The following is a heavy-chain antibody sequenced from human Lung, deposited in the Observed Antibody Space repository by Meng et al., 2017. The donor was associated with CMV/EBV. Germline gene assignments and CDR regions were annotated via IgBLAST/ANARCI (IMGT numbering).Heavy chain of an antibody. CDR1: GGYC. J-gene: IGHJ4*02. V-gene: IGHV4-30-4*05. CDR3: ARVEGDYYETTDGGPQYYFDY. Sequence: GGYCWSWIREHPGKGLEWIGDIYYTGNTYYNESLKSQVTRSVDTSKNQFSLSLSSVTAADTAVYLCARVEGDYYETTDGGPQYYFDYWGQGTLVTVSS. CDR2: IYYTGNT. D-gene: IGHD3-22*01.